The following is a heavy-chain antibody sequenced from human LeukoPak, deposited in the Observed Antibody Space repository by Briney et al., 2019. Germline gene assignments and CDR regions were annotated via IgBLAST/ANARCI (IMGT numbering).Heavy chain of an antibody. CDR1: GYTFTSYG. CDR3: ARDGSGGYSGYDTGGR. V-gene: IGHV1-18*01. CDR2: ISAYNGNA. J-gene: IGHJ4*02. D-gene: IGHD5-12*01. Sequence: ASVKVSCKASGYTFTSYGISWVRQAPGQGLEWMGWISAYNGNANYAQKLRGGVTMTTDTSTSTAYMELRSLRSDDTAVYYCARDGSGGYSGYDTGGRWGQGTLVTVSS.